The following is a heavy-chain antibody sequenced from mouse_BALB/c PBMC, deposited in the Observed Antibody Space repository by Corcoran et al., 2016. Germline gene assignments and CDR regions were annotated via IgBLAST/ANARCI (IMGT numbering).Heavy chain of an antibody. CDR3: AREGFITTVPFDY. D-gene: IGHD1-1*01. Sequence: EVQLQQSGPELVKPGASVKMSCKASGYTFTSYVMHWVKQKPGQGLEWIGYINPYNDGTKYNEKFKGKATLTSDKSSSTAYMELSSLTSEDSAVYYCAREGFITTVPFDYWGQGTTLTVSS. CDR2: INPYNDGT. J-gene: IGHJ2*01. CDR1: GYTFTSYV. V-gene: IGHV1S136*01.